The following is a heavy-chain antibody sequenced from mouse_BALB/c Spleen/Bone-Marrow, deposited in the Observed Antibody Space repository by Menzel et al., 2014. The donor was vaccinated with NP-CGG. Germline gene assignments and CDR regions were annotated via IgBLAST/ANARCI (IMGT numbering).Heavy chain of an antibody. J-gene: IGHJ3*01. V-gene: IGHV1-4*01. Sequence: QVQLQQSGAELATPRASVKMSCKASGYTFTNYWMHWVKQRPGQGLEWIGYIDPSTGYTEYNQKFKDKATLTADKSSSTAYMQLSSLTSEDSAVYYCARGGIYDGYSYWGQGTLVTVSA. CDR2: IDPSTGYT. D-gene: IGHD2-3*01. CDR3: ARGGIYDGYSY. CDR1: GYTFTNYW.